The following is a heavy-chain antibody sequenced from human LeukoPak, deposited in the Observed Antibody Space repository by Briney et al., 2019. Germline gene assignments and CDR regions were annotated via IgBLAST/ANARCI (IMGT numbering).Heavy chain of an antibody. J-gene: IGHJ6*02. Sequence: PGGSLRLSCAASGFTFSSYGMHWVRQAPGKGLEWVAVISYDGSNKYYADSVKGRFTISRDNSKNTLYLQMGSLRAEDMAVYYCARSSGSYPHLDGMDVWGQGTTVTVSS. V-gene: IGHV3-30*03. CDR2: ISYDGSNK. CDR3: ARSSGSYPHLDGMDV. D-gene: IGHD1-26*01. CDR1: GFTFSSYG.